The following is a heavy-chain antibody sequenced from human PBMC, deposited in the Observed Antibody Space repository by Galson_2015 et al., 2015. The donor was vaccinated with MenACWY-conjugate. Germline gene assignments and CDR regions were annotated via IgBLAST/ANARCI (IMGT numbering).Heavy chain of an antibody. CDR2: IIPFLGIA. D-gene: IGHD1-1*01. Sequence: SVKVSCKASGGAFSNYAISWVRQAPGQGLEWMGRIIPFLGIANYAETFQGRVTITAEKSTTTVYMEVTGLRSDDTAVYYCARLGLEDNFRGDYWGQGTLVTVSS. J-gene: IGHJ4*02. V-gene: IGHV1-69*04. CDR1: GGAFSNYA. CDR3: ARLGLEDNFRGDY.